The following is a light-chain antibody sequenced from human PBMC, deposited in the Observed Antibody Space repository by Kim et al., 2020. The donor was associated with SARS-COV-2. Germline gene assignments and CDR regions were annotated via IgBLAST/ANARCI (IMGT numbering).Light chain of an antibody. CDR1: QRIGGS. V-gene: IGKV3-11*01. CDR2: GAS. Sequence: LYLCPGDRAALSCRASQRIGGSVAWFQQRPGQPPRLLVYGASYRAADVPPRFSGSGSGTDFTLTIGRLEPEDSAIYYCLQRDNWYTFGQGTKLEI. J-gene: IGKJ2*01. CDR3: LQRDNWYT.